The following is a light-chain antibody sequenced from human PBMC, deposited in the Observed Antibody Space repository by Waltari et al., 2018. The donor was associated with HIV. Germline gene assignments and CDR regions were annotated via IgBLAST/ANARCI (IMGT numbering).Light chain of an antibody. CDR2: PGS. Sequence: DIRLTQSPSTLSASAGDRVAITCRAGPNVGAFLAWYQQKPGKPPKLLIYPGSILEGVVPSRFSGSVSGSDFTLTINGLQSDDFATYYCHQYASFSGTFGQGTKVEL. CDR3: HQYASFSGT. CDR1: PNVGAF. V-gene: IGKV1-5*03. J-gene: IGKJ1*01.